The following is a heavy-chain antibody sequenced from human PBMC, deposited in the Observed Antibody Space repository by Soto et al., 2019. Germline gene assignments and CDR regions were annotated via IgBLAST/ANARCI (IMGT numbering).Heavy chain of an antibody. CDR3: ARRARPDFYYMDV. D-gene: IGHD6-6*01. V-gene: IGHV3-64*01. CDR2: ISSNGVGT. CDR1: GFTLSGYA. Sequence: EVQLAESGGGLAQPGGSLRLSCAASGFTLSGYAMDWVRQAPGKGLEYVSGISSNGVGTYYANSVQGRFTIARDNSKHTLYLQMGRLRPEDMAVYYCARRARPDFYYMDVWGKGTTVTVSS. J-gene: IGHJ6*03.